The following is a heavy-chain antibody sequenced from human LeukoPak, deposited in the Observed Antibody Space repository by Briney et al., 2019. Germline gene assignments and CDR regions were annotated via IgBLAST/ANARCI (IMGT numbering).Heavy chain of an antibody. J-gene: IGHJ5*02. Sequence: PSETLSLTCTVSGYSISSGYYWGWNRQHPGKGLEWIGSIYHSGSTYYNPSLKSRVTISVDTSKNQFSLKLSSVTAADTAVYYCARMLYDSSGYYKNVDNWFDPWGQGTLVTVSS. CDR1: GYSISSGYY. CDR2: IYHSGST. V-gene: IGHV4-38-2*02. D-gene: IGHD3-22*01. CDR3: ARMLYDSSGYYKNVDNWFDP.